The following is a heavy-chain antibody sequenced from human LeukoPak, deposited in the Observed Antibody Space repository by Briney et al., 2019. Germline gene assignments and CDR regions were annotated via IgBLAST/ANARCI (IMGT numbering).Heavy chain of an antibody. CDR2: IYTGGRT. CDR3: TRVYYGSGSLYQYYYYMDV. CDR1: GFTVSSNY. V-gene: IGHV3-53*01. Sequence: GGSLRLSCAASGFTVSSNYMSWVRQAPGKGLEWVSVIYTGGRTYYADSVKGRFTISRDNSKNTLYLQMNSLRVDDMAVYYCTRVYYGSGSLYQYYYYMDVWGKGTTVTISS. D-gene: IGHD3-10*01. J-gene: IGHJ6*03.